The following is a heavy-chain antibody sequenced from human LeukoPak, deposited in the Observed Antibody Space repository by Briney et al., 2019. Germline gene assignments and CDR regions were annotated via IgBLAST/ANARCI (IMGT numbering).Heavy chain of an antibody. CDR3: ARVDLRAAYFDY. V-gene: IGHV4-4*07. D-gene: IGHD2-15*01. Sequence: PSETLSLTCTVSGGCISSYYWSWIRQPAGKGLEWIGRIYTSGSTGYNPSLKSRVTMSVDTSKNQFSLKLSSVTAADTAVYYCARVDLRAAYFDYWGQGTLVTVSS. CDR2: IYTSGST. J-gene: IGHJ4*02. CDR1: GGCISSYY.